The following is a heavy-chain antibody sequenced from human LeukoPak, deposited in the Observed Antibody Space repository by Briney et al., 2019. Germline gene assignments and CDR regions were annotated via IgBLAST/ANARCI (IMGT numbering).Heavy chain of an antibody. J-gene: IGHJ4*02. D-gene: IGHD6-13*01. CDR1: GFTFSSYA. CDR3: ARGTSTAAGTYFDY. V-gene: IGHV3-7*01. CDR2: IKQDGSEK. Sequence: GGSLRLSCAASGFTFSSYAMSWVRQAPGKGLEWVANIKQDGSEKYYVDSVKGRFTISRDNAKNSLYLQMNSLRAEDTAVYYCARGTSTAAGTYFDYWGQGTLVTVSS.